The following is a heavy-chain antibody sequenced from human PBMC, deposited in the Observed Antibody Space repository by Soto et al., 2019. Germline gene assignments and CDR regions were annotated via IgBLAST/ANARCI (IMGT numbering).Heavy chain of an antibody. J-gene: IGHJ4*02. D-gene: IGHD3-10*01. Sequence: QVHLVQSGVEVKKPGSSVKVSCKASGDTFSSYTINWVRQAPGLGLEWMGRVIPMLSMSNYALKFQGRVTMPAERPTNTAYRELCSGRSEDRAKYSGARSYGPGSRPLDYWGQGALVPVPS. CDR2: VIPMLSMS. CDR1: GDTFSSYT. V-gene: IGHV1-69*02. CDR3: ARSYGPGSRPLDY.